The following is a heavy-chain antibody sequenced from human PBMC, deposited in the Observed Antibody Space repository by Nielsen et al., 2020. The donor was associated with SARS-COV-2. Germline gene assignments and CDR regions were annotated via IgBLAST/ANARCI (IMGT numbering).Heavy chain of an antibody. CDR2: ISSSSSTI. D-gene: IGHD3-9*01. CDR3: AKDFRPIDILTGYYFVRFPSPIDY. V-gene: IGHV3-48*02. Sequence: VRQAPGKGLEWVSCISSSSSTIYYADSVKGRFTISRDNAKNSLYLQMNSLRDEDTAVYYCAKDFRPIDILTGYYFVRFPSPIDYWGQGTLVTVSS. J-gene: IGHJ4*02.